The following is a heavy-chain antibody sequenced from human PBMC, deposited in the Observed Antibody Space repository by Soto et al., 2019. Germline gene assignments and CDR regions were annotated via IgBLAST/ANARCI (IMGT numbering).Heavy chain of an antibody. V-gene: IGHV3-11*01. Sequence: PGGSLRLSCAASGFTFSDSYMSWIRQAPGKGLEWISYISGSGSTKYYADSVKGRFTISRDNAENSLFLQMNSLRADDTAVYYCARKSGVVVKIGRIDWWGQGNLVTVSS. CDR1: GFTFSDSY. CDR3: ARKSGVVVKIGRIDW. CDR2: ISGSGSTK. J-gene: IGHJ4*02. D-gene: IGHD2-15*01.